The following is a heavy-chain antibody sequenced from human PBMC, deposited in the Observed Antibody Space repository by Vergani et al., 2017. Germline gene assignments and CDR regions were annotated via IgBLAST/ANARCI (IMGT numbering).Heavy chain of an antibody. CDR1: GYTFTSYA. V-gene: IGHV1-3*04. J-gene: IGHJ4*02. CDR2: INTGNGNT. CDR3: ARDLEYSSLGFDY. Sequence: QVQLVQSGAEVKKPGASVKVSCKASGYTFTSYAMHWVRQAPGQRLEWMGWINTGNGNTKYSQKFHGRVTITRDTSASTAYMELSSLRSEDTAVYYCARDLEYSSLGFDYWGQGTLVTVSS. D-gene: IGHD6-6*01.